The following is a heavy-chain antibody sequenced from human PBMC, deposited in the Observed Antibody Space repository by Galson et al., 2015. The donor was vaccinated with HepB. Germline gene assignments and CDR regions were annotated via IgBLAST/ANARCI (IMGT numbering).Heavy chain of an antibody. CDR2: INQDGSEK. D-gene: IGHD4-17*01. V-gene: IGHV3-7*03. CDR3: ARTGSYGDYLFYHYAMDV. CDR1: DFTFSSYW. J-gene: IGHJ6*02. Sequence: SLRLSCAVSDFTFSSYWMSWVRQAPGKGLEWVANINQDGSEKNYVDSVKGRFTISRDNAKNSVYLQVNSLRVEDTAVYYCARTGSYGDYLFYHYAMDVWGQGTTVTVSS.